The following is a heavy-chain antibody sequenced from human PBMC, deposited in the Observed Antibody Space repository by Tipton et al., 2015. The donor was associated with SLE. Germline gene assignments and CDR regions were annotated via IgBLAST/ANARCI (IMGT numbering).Heavy chain of an antibody. V-gene: IGHV4-59*12. CDR3: ARGRGATMIRGVISYYYYYYYMDA. Sequence: LRLSCTVSGGSISSYYWSWIRQPPGKGLEWIGYIYYSGSTNYNPSLKSRVTISVDTSKNQFSLKLSSVTAADTAVYYCARGRGATMIRGVISYYYYYYYMDAWGKGTTVTVSS. CDR1: GGSISSYY. D-gene: IGHD3-10*01. J-gene: IGHJ6*03. CDR2: IYYSGST.